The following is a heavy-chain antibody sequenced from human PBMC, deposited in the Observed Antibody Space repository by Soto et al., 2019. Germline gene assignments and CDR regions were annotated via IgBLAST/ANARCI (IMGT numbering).Heavy chain of an antibody. CDR1: GGSFSGYY. D-gene: IGHD3-16*02. Sequence: PSETLSLTCAVYGGSFSGYYWSWIRQPPGKGLEWIGEINHSGSTNYNPSLKSRVTISVDTSENQFFLKLSSVTAADTAVYYCASYHYDYIWGSYRPDAFDIWGQGTMVTVSS. V-gene: IGHV4-34*01. J-gene: IGHJ3*02. CDR2: INHSGST. CDR3: ASYHYDYIWGSYRPDAFDI.